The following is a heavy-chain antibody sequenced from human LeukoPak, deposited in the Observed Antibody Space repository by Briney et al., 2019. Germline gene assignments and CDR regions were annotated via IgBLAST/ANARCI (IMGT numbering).Heavy chain of an antibody. CDR3: ARYGYYGSGNLVDY. Sequence: PSETLSLTCTVSGGSISSYYWSWIRQPAGKGLEWIGRIYTSGSTNYNPSLKSRVTMSVDTSKNQFSLKLSSVTAADTAVYYCARYGYYGSGNLVDYWGQGTLVTVSS. V-gene: IGHV4-4*07. D-gene: IGHD3-10*01. CDR1: GGSISSYY. CDR2: IYTSGST. J-gene: IGHJ4*02.